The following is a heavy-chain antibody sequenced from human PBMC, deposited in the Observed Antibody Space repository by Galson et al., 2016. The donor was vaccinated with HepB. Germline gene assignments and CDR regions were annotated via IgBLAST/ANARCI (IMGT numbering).Heavy chain of an antibody. CDR1: GFTLDNYA. D-gene: IGHD2-8*02. Sequence: SLRLSCAASGFTLDNYAMHWVRQAPGKGLEWVSGLSWNSGAIGYVVSVKGRFTISRDNAKNSLYLQMNSLRAEDTAVYYCASWWQTPASYFDYWGQGTLVTVSS. CDR2: LSWNSGAI. V-gene: IGHV3-9*01. J-gene: IGHJ4*02. CDR3: ASWWQTPASYFDY.